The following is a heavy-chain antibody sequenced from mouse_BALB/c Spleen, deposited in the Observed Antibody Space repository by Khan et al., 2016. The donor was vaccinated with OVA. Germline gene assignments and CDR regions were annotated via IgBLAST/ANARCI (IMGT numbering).Heavy chain of an antibody. CDR1: GYAFTDYL. D-gene: IGHD3-2*02. J-gene: IGHJ3*01. CDR3: SRSGYGFGAY. V-gene: IGHV1-54*01. Sequence: QVRLQQSGAELVRPGTSVKVSCKASGYAFTDYLIEWLKQRPGQGLEWLGVINPGSGGANSNEKFKDKATLTADKSSNTAYMQLTILTSDDSAVYFCSRSGYGFGAYWGPGTLVTVSA. CDR2: INPGSGGA.